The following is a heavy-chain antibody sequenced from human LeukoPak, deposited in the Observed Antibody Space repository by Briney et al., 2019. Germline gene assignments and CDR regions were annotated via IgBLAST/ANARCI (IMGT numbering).Heavy chain of an antibody. CDR1: GVSLSSYF. CDR2: IYTRWIT. V-gene: IGHV4-4*07. D-gene: IGHD2-2*01. J-gene: IGHJ5*02. CDR3: ARVVVPAAMGPDWFDP. Sequence: PSETLSLTCTVSGVSLSSYFWSWIRQPAGEGLEGIGRIYTRWITYYNPSLKSRVTMSVDTSKNQFSLKLSSVTAADTAVYYCARVVVPAAMGPDWFDPWGQGTLVTVSS.